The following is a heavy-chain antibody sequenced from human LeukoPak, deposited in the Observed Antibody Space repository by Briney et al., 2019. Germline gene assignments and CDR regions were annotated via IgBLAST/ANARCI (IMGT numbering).Heavy chain of an antibody. Sequence: GESLKISCKGSGYSFTSYWISWVRQMPGKGLEWMGRIDPSDSYINYSPSFQGHVIISADKSTSTAYLQWSSLKASDTAMYYCARQVDIAVAGYDYWGQGTLITVSS. CDR3: ARQVDIAVAGYDY. CDR2: IDPSDSYI. V-gene: IGHV5-10-1*01. D-gene: IGHD6-13*01. J-gene: IGHJ4*02. CDR1: GYSFTSYW.